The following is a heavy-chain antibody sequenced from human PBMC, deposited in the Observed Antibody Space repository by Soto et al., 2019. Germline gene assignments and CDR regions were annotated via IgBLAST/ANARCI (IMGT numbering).Heavy chain of an antibody. CDR1: GITFSTHW. Sequence: EVQLVESGGGLVQPGGSLRLSCAASGITFSTHWMSWVRQAPGKGLEWVANIKQGGTEEDYVDSVKGRFTISRDDAKKSLYLQMDSLRADDTAVYYCARLERPDYYFDYWGQGTLVTVSS. D-gene: IGHD1-1*01. V-gene: IGHV3-7*03. CDR3: ARLERPDYYFDY. J-gene: IGHJ4*02. CDR2: IKQGGTEE.